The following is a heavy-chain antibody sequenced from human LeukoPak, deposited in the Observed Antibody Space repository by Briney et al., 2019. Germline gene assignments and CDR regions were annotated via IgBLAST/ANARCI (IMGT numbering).Heavy chain of an antibody. D-gene: IGHD3-10*01. Sequence: PSETLSLTCTVSGGSISSSSYYWGWIRQPPGKGLEWIGSIYYSGSTYYNPSLKSRVTISVDTSKNQFSLKLSSVTAADTAVYYCARHGGSGTYYYYYMDVWGKGTTVTVSS. CDR2: IYYSGST. CDR1: GGSISSSSYY. J-gene: IGHJ6*03. V-gene: IGHV4-39*01. CDR3: ARHGGSGTYYYYYMDV.